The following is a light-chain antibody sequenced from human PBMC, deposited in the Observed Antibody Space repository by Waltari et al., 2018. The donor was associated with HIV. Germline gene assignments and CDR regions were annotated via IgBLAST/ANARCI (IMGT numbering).Light chain of an antibody. Sequence: QAVVSQAPSLTVPTGCTATLTFGSSALPVTRRHSLYWLQQKPGQAPLTLMYDTTNKPSWTPARFAGSLLGGNASLTLSDAQPEGEADYHCFISFGDMWVFGGGTKLTVL. J-gene: IGLJ3*02. CDR2: DTT. CDR3: FISFGDMWV. V-gene: IGLV7-46*01. CDR1: ALPVTRRHS.